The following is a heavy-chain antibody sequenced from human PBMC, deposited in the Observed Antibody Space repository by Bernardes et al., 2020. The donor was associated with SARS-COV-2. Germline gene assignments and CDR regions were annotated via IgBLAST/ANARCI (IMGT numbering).Heavy chain of an antibody. J-gene: IGHJ6*02. V-gene: IGHV4-39*01. Sequence: SETLSLTCTVSGGSISDSSYYWGWIRQPPGKGLEWIGSIYYRGSTNYNPSLKSRVTISVDTSKNQFSLKLSSVTAADTAVYYCASWGGYYYGMDVWGQGTTVTVSS. CDR2: IYYRGST. CDR3: ASWGGYYYGMDV. D-gene: IGHD7-27*01. CDR1: GGSISDSSYY.